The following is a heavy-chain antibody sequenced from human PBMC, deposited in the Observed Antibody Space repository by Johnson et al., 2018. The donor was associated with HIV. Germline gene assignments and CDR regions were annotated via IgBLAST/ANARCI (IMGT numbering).Heavy chain of an antibody. CDR3: ARGSRDKYDNDDAYLLNAFDI. J-gene: IGHJ3*02. Sequence: QVQLVESGGGVVQPGRSLRLSCAASGFTFSSYGMHWVRQAPAKGLEWVAFISYDGSDKYYADSVKGRLTISRDNSKNMLYLQMNSLRAEDTAVYYCARGSRDKYDNDDAYLLNAFDIWGQGTMVTVSS. CDR2: ISYDGSDK. D-gene: IGHD3-22*01. V-gene: IGHV3-30*03. CDR1: GFTFSSYG.